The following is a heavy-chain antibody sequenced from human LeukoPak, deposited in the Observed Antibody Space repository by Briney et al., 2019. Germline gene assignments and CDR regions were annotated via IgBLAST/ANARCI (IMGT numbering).Heavy chain of an antibody. CDR2: ISGSGDIT. J-gene: IGHJ6*03. D-gene: IGHD5-12*01. CDR1: GFTFSNYL. Sequence: GGSLTLSCAASGFTFSNYLMNWVRQAPGKGLEWVSSISGSGDITYYADSVKGRFTMSRDNSKNTLYLQMNSLRAEDTAVYYCAQGDSGYENYYYYYYMGVWGKGTTVTVSS. V-gene: IGHV3-23*01. CDR3: AQGDSGYENYYYYYYMGV.